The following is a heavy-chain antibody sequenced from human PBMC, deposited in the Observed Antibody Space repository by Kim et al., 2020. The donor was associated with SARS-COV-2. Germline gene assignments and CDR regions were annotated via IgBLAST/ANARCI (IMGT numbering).Heavy chain of an antibody. V-gene: IGHV1-46*01. Sequence: KFQGRVTMTRDTSTSTVYMELSSLRSEDTAVYYCARGVVVVAATPGRIDYWGQGTLVTVSS. J-gene: IGHJ4*02. D-gene: IGHD2-15*01. CDR3: ARGVVVVAATPGRIDY.